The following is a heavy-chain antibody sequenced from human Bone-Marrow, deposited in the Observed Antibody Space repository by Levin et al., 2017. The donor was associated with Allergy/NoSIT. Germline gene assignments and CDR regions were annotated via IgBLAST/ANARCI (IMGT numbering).Heavy chain of an antibody. CDR2: IWYDGSNK. CDR1: GFTFSSYG. CDR3: ARQRYFDWLLSGAFDI. V-gene: IGHV3-33*01. J-gene: IGHJ3*02. D-gene: IGHD3-9*01. Sequence: GESLKISCAASGFTFSSYGMHWVRQAPGKGLEWVAVIWYDGSNKYYADSVKGRFTISRDNSKNTLYLQMNSLRAEDTAVYYCARQRYFDWLLSGAFDIWGQGTMVTVSS.